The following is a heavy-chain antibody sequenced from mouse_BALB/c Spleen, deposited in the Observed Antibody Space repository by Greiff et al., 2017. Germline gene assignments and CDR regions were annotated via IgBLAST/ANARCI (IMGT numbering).Heavy chain of an antibody. CDR3: ASITTVVDY. J-gene: IGHJ2*01. V-gene: IGHV1-9*01. D-gene: IGHD1-1*01. CDR1: GYTFSSYW. CDR2: ILPGSGST. Sequence: QVQLKQSGAELMKPGASVKIPCKATGYTFSSYWIEWVKQRPGHGLEWIGEILPGSGSTNYNEKFKGKATFTADTSSNTAYMQLSSLTSEDSAVYYCASITTVVDYWGQGTTLTVSS.